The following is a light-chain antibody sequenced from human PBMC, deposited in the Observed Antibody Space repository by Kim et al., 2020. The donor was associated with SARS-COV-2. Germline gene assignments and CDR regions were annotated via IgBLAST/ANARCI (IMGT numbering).Light chain of an antibody. Sequence: EIVLTQSPATVSLSPGERATLSCRASQSVPSSDLAWYQQRPGQAPRLLIYGASSRATGIPDRFSGSGSGTDFTLTVSRLEPEDFAVYYCQQYGSSPRTFGQGTKLEI. CDR3: QQYGSSPRT. V-gene: IGKV3-20*01. CDR2: GAS. CDR1: QSVPSSD. J-gene: IGKJ2*01.